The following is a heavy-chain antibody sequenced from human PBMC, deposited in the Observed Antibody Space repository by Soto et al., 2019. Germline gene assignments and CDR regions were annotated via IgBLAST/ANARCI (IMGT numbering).Heavy chain of an antibody. J-gene: IGHJ5*02. V-gene: IGHV3-11*01. D-gene: IGHD2-15*01. CDR2: ISSSGSTI. Sequence: GGSLRLSCAASGFTFSDYYMSWIRQAPGKGLEWVSYISSSGSTIYYADSVKGRFTISRDNAKNSLYLQMNSLRAEDTAVYYCARVRGLGYCSGGSCYEGPPRFDPWGQGTLVTVSS. CDR1: GFTFSDYY. CDR3: ARVRGLGYCSGGSCYEGPPRFDP.